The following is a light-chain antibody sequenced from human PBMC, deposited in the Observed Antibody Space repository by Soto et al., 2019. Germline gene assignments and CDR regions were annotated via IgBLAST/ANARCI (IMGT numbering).Light chain of an antibody. CDR1: SSNIGSNT. CDR3: AAWGDRLNALYV. J-gene: IGLJ1*01. V-gene: IGLV1-44*01. CDR2: SNN. Sequence: QSALTKPPSASGTPGQRVTISCSGSSSNIGSNTVNWYQQLPGTAPKLLIYSNNQRPSGVPDRFSGSKSGTSASLAISGLQSEDYADYYCAAWGDRLNALYVFGTGTNVTVL.